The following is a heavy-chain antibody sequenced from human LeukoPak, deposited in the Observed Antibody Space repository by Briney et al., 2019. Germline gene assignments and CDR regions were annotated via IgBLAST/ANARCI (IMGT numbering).Heavy chain of an antibody. D-gene: IGHD1-26*01. CDR3: ARDNSESEYFFDY. V-gene: IGHV3-11*01. J-gene: IGHJ4*02. CDR1: GFTFSHYY. CDR2: ISGTGNNK. Sequence: AGGSLRLSCVSSGFTFSHYYMTWIRQAPGKGLEWVSYISGTGNNKYYADSVKGRFTISRDNAQNSLYLQMSSLRAEDTAMYYCARDNSESEYFFDYWGQGSLVAVSS.